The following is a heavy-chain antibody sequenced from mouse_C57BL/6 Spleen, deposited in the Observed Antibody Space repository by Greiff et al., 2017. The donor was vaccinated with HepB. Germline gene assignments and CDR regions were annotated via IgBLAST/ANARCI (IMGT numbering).Heavy chain of an antibody. J-gene: IGHJ2*01. CDR2: INPSTGGT. CDR3: ANYYGSSLHFDY. Sequence: EVQLQQSGPELVKPGASVKISCKASGYSFTGYYMHWVKQSSEKSLEWIGEINPSTGGTSYNQKFKGKATLTVDKSSSTAYMQLKSLTSEDSAVYYCANYYGSSLHFDYWGQGTTLTVSS. CDR1: GYSFTGYY. D-gene: IGHD1-1*01. V-gene: IGHV1-43*01.